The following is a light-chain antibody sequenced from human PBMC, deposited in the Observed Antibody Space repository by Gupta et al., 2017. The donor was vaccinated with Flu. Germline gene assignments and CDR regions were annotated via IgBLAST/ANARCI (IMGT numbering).Light chain of an antibody. Sequence: QSVLTQPPSASETPGQRVTISRSGSSSNIGSNTVNWYQQLPGTAPKVLIYTNNQRPSGVPDRFSGSKSGTSASLAISGLQSEDEADYYCAAWDDSLNGYVFGTGTKVTVL. CDR2: TNN. CDR1: SSNIGSNT. J-gene: IGLJ1*01. CDR3: AAWDDSLNGYV. V-gene: IGLV1-44*01.